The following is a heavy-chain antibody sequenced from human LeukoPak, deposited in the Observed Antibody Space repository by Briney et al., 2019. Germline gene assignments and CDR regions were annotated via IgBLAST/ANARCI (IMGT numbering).Heavy chain of an antibody. D-gene: IGHD6-13*01. V-gene: IGHV4-59*12. CDR2: IYYIGST. CDR1: GDSISTYY. CDR3: ARDRPISSSRSPLIQH. Sequence: SETLSLTCTVSGDSISTYYWSWIRQPPGKGLEWIGYIYYIGSTNYNPSLKSRVTMSVDTSKNQFSLKLTSVTAADTAVYYCARDRPISSSRSPLIQHWGQGTLVTVSS. J-gene: IGHJ1*01.